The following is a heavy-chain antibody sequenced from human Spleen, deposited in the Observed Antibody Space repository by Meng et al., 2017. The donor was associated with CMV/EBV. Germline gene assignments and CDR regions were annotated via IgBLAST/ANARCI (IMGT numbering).Heavy chain of an antibody. CDR3: ARDSGYYPDY. J-gene: IGHJ4*02. CDR2: IYYSGTT. V-gene: IGHV4-31*11. CDR1: NVSITGGGFY. Sequence: TCAVSNVSITGGGFYGSWNRQRPGKGLEWIGYIYYSGTTYLNPSLKSRLTMSVDTSKNQFSLSLTSVTDADTAIYYCARDSGYYPDYWGQGTLVTVSS. D-gene: IGHD6-25*01.